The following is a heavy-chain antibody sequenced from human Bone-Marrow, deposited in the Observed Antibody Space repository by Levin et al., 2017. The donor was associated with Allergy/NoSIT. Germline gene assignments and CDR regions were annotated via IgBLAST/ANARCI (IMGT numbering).Heavy chain of an antibody. V-gene: IGHV1-69*06. CDR1: GDTFNNYA. D-gene: IGHD2-2*01. CDR2: IVPILGTP. Sequence: NPGESLKISCQASGDTFNNYAINWVRQAPGQGLEWMGGIVPILGTPSYAQKFQGRLTITADTSTSTAYMELSSLRSEDTALYYCARDSVVPSATLGFDPWGQGSLVTVSS. J-gene: IGHJ5*02. CDR3: ARDSVVPSATLGFDP.